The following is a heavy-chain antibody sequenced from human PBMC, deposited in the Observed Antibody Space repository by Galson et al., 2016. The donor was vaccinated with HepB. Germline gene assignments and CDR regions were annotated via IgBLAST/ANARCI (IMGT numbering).Heavy chain of an antibody. Sequence: SETLSLTCTVSGASISGTNYYWGWIRQSPGRGLEWIGSIYYTGSTNYNPSLESRVTISVDTVKNHLSLSLSSVTAADTAVYYCATGIVVAGKMYYYYMDVWGKGTSVTVSS. CDR3: ATGIVVAGKMYYYYMDV. CDR1: GASISGTNYY. D-gene: IGHD6-19*01. J-gene: IGHJ6*03. V-gene: IGHV4-39*01. CDR2: IYYTGST.